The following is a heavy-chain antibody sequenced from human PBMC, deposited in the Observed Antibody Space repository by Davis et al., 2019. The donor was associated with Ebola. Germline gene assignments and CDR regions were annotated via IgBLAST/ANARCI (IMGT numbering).Heavy chain of an antibody. D-gene: IGHD3-22*01. Sequence: SETLSLTCAVSGGSISSSNWWRWVRQTPGKGLEWIGEIYHSGSTNYNPSLKSRVTISVDRSKNQFSLKLSSVTAADTAVYYCARDYYDSSGYIWYFDLWGRGSLVTVSS. V-gene: IGHV4-4*02. J-gene: IGHJ2*01. CDR2: IYHSGST. CDR3: ARDYYDSSGYIWYFDL. CDR1: GGSISSSNW.